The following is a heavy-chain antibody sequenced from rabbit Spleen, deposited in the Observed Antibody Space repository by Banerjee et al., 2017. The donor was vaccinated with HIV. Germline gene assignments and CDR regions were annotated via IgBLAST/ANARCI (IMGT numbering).Heavy chain of an antibody. Sequence: QEQLVESGGGLVKPEGSLKLSCTASGFSFSNKAVMCWVRQAPGKGLEWIACINVVTGKAVYASWAKGRYTFSKTSSTTVTLEMTSLTAADTATYFCARRVNGGGGYIDLWGQGTLVTVS. J-gene: IGHJ3*01. CDR1: GFSFSNKAV. CDR3: ARRVNGGGGYIDL. D-gene: IGHD8-1*01. V-gene: IGHV1S45*01. CDR2: INVVTGKA.